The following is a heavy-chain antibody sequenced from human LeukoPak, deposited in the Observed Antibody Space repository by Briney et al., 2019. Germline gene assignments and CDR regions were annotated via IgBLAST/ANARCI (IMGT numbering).Heavy chain of an antibody. Sequence: GGSLRLSCAASGFPFGRYAIHWVRQAPGKGLEWVAVISYDGINKYYGDSVQGRFRISRDNSKNTLSLQIDGLRADDTARYYCARDSGGLTTLDIFDYWGQGTLVTVSS. CDR2: ISYDGINK. V-gene: IGHV3-30-3*01. CDR3: ARDSGGLTTLDIFDY. CDR1: GFPFGRYA. D-gene: IGHD1-1*01. J-gene: IGHJ4*02.